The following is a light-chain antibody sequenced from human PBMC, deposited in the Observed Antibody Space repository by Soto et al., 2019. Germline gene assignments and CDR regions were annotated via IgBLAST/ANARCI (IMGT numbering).Light chain of an antibody. CDR1: QSVLYSSNNKNY. V-gene: IGKV4-1*01. CDR2: WAS. Sequence: DIVMTQCPDSLAVSLGERATINCKSSQSVLYSSNNKNYLAWYQQKAGQPPKLLIYWASTRESGVPDRFSGSGSGTDFTLTISSLQAEDVAVYYCQQSYSTPRTFGQGTKVEIK. J-gene: IGKJ1*01. CDR3: QQSYSTPRT.